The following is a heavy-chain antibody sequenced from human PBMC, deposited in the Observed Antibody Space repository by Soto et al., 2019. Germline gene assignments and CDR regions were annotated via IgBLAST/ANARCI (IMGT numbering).Heavy chain of an antibody. Sequence: QVQLQESGPGLVKPSETLSLTCAVSGGSISDNKWWSWVRQSPGKGLEWIGEIHHSRGTNYNPSLKSRVTISEDKCTHQFSLNLNSVTAADTAVYYCANNGWYCVEHWGQGMLVTVSS. J-gene: IGHJ4*02. CDR2: IHHSRGT. D-gene: IGHD6-19*01. CDR3: ANNGWYCVEH. V-gene: IGHV4-4*02. CDR1: GGSISDNKW.